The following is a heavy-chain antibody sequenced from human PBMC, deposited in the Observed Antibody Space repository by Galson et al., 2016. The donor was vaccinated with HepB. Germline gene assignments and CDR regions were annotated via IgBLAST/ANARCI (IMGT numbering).Heavy chain of an antibody. CDR2: IYHSGST. J-gene: IGHJ5*02. Sequence: LSLTCTVSGGSISSGGYYWSWIRQHPGKGLEWIGYIYHSGSTYYNPSLKSRVTISVDTSKNQFSLKLSSVTAADTAAYYCARDLTMVTTGWFDPWGQGTLVTVSS. D-gene: IGHD5-18*01. CDR3: ARDLTMVTTGWFDP. CDR1: GGSISSGGYY. V-gene: IGHV4-31*02.